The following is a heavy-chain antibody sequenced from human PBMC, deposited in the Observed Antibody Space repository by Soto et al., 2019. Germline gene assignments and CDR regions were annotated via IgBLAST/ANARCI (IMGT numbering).Heavy chain of an antibody. CDR2: ICFDGSYK. CDR3: ARLVGAAAGRFDP. D-gene: IGHD6-13*01. Sequence: QEQLVESGGGVVQPGTSLRLSCVASGFTFNSYGMHWVRQAPGKGLEWVAAICFDGSYKYYADSVKGRFTISRDNSKNTLYLKMNSLRAEDTGVYSCARLVGAAAGRFDPWGQGTRVIVSS. CDR1: GFTFNSYG. J-gene: IGHJ5*02. V-gene: IGHV3-33*01.